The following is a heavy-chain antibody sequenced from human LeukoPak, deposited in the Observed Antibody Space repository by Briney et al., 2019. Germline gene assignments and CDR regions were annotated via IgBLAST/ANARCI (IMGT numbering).Heavy chain of an antibody. V-gene: IGHV4-61*02. CDR2: IYTSGST. J-gene: IGHJ2*01. CDR3: ARVMYGDGYIRHWYFDL. D-gene: IGHD5-24*01. CDR1: GGSISSGSYY. Sequence: PSETLSLTCTVSGGSISSGSYYWSWIRQPAGKGLEWIGRIYTSGSTNYNPSLKSRVTISVDTSKNQFSLKLSSVTAADTAVYYCARVMYGDGYIRHWYFDLWGRGTLVTVSS.